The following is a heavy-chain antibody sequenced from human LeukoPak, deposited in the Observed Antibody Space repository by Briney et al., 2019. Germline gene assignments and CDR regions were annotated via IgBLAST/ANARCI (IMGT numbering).Heavy chain of an antibody. CDR3: ARRFTVITDWYIDL. Sequence: PGGSLRLSCAASGFTFSSYAMSWVRQAPGKGLEWVSSISSGSGYIYYADSMKGRFTISRDNAKNSLCLQMNSLRAEDTAVYYCARRFTVITDWYIDLWGRGTLVTVSS. D-gene: IGHD4-17*01. CDR1: GFTFSSYA. J-gene: IGHJ2*01. CDR2: ISSGSGYI. V-gene: IGHV3-21*01.